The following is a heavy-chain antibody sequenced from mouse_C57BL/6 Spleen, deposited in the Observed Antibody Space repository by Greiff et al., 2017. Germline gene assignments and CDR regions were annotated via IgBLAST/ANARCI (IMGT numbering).Heavy chain of an antibody. J-gene: IGHJ2*01. CDR1: GYTFTSYW. D-gene: IGHD1-1*02. CDR2: IYPGSGSP. Sequence: VQLQQPGAELVKPGASVKMSCKASGYTFTSYWITWVKQRPGQGLEWIGDIYPGSGSPNYNEKFKSKATLTVDTSSITAYMQLSSLTAEDSAVYYCARSVGPFDYWGQGTTLTVSS. V-gene: IGHV1-55*01. CDR3: ARSVGPFDY.